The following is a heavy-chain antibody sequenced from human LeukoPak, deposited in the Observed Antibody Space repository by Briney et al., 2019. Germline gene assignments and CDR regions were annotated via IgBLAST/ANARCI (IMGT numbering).Heavy chain of an antibody. CDR1: GYTFNTDG. CDR2: ISTYNGDT. Sequence: GASVTVSFKASGYTFNTDGISWVRQAPGQGLEWMAWISTYNGDTNYAQKLQGRVTITKDTSTSTVYMELRSLTSDDTAVYYCARRGPYRYFDYWGQGTLVIVSS. D-gene: IGHD3-16*02. J-gene: IGHJ4*02. V-gene: IGHV1-18*01. CDR3: ARRGPYRYFDY.